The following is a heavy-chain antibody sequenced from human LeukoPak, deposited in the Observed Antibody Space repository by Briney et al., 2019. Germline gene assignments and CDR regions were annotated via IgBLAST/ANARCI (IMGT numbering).Heavy chain of an antibody. CDR2: ISSSSSYI. V-gene: IGHV3-21*01. J-gene: IGHJ4*02. CDR1: GFTFSSYS. Sequence: GGSLRLSCAASGFTFSSYSMNWVRQAPGKGLEWVSSISSSSSYIYYADSVKGRFTISRDNAKNSLYLQMNSLRAEDTAVYYCARVRYSGYDEGRQFDYWGQGTLVTVSS. CDR3: ARVRYSGYDEGRQFDY. D-gene: IGHD5-12*01.